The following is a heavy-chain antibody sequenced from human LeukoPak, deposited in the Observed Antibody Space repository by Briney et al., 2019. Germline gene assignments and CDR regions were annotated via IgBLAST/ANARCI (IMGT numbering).Heavy chain of an antibody. J-gene: IGHJ5*02. D-gene: IGHD6-6*01. CDR2: IIPIFGTA. Sequence: ASVKVSCKASGGTFSSYAISWVRQTPGQGLEWMGGIIPIFGTANYAQKFQGRVTITADKSTSTAYMELSSLRSEDTAVYYCARLPYSSSSSWFDPWGQGTLVTVSS. CDR1: GGTFSSYA. CDR3: ARLPYSSSSSWFDP. V-gene: IGHV1-69*06.